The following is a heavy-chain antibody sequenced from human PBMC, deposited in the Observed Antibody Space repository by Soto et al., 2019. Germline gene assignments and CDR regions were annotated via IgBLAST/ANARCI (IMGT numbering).Heavy chain of an antibody. V-gene: IGHV1-69*02. CDR3: ARGHHGWLDP. CDR1: GGIFGTYT. J-gene: IGHJ5*02. CDR2: IIPLLNKA. Sequence: QVQLVQSGAEMKKPGSSVKVSCKASGGIFGTYTINWVRQAPGQGLEWMGRIIPLLNKADYAQKFQGRVTIRAERSADPAYMELGSLTSGDTAVYYCARGHHGWLDPWGQGSLVTVSS.